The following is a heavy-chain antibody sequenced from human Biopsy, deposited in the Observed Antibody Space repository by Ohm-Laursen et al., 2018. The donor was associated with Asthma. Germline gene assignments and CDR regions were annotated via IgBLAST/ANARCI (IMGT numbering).Heavy chain of an antibody. V-gene: IGHV4-34*01. CDR1: RGSFRGYV. D-gene: IGHD2-8*01. CDR3: ASGPQWSGLDV. CDR2: IPQGGAT. Sequence: SDTLSLTCAYRGSFRGYVWTWIRQPPGKGLEWIGEIPQGGATTFNPSLKSRVTLSIDPSKSQLPLRLTSMPAADTAVYYCASGPQWSGLDVWGQGTTVTVSS. J-gene: IGHJ6*02.